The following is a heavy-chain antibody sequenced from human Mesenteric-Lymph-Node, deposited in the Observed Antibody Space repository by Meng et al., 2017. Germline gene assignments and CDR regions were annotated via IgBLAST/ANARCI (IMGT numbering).Heavy chain of an antibody. J-gene: IGHJ4*02. CDR2: FYYSGNR. D-gene: IGHD5-18*01. Sequence: GSLRLSCTVSGASMYRPNYYWAWIRQSPGKGLEWIGSFYYSGNRYYSPSLKSRVTISVDTSKNQVSLKLTSVTAADTAVYYCARECDDTAIVTCSDYWGQGTLVTVSS. CDR3: ARECDDTAIVTCSDY. CDR1: GASMYRPNYY. V-gene: IGHV4-39*07.